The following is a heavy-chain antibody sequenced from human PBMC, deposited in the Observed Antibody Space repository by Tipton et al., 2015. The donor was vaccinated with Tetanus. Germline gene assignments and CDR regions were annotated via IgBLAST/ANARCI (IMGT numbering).Heavy chain of an antibody. D-gene: IGHD5-12*01. Sequence: TLSLTCTVSGGSISSGGSFWSWIRQHPGKDLEWIGYIYYRGSTYSNPSLQSRVTISLDTSKNQFSLKLSSVTAADTAGYYCARVRRGATTDVDYWGQGTLVTVSS. V-gene: IGHV4-31*03. CDR2: IYYRGST. CDR1: GGSISSGGSF. J-gene: IGHJ4*02. CDR3: ARVRRGATTDVDY.